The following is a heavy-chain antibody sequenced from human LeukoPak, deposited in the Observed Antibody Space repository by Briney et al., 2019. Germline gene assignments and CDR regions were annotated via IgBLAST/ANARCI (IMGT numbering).Heavy chain of an antibody. Sequence: SETLSLTCTVSGGSISSYYWSWIRQPPGKGLEWIGYIYYSGSTNYNPSLKSRVTISVDTSKNQFSLKLSSVTAADTAVYYCARHGVDDILTGYYDYWAREPWSPSPQ. D-gene: IGHD3-9*01. CDR1: GGSISSYY. V-gene: IGHV4-59*08. CDR3: ARHGVDDILTGYYDY. CDR2: IYYSGST. J-gene: IGHJ4*02.